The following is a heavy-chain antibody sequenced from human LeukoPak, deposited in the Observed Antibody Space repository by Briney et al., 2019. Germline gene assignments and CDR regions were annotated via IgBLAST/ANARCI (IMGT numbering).Heavy chain of an antibody. CDR2: IYYSGST. V-gene: IGHV4-39*07. D-gene: IGHD3-22*01. Sequence: SETLSLTCTVSGGSISSSSYYWGWIRQPPGKGLEWIGSIYYSGSTYYNPSLKSRVTISVDTSKNQFSLKLSSVTAADTAVYYCVASADSSGYYPFRDAFDIWGQGTMVTVSS. J-gene: IGHJ3*02. CDR3: VASADSSGYYPFRDAFDI. CDR1: GGSISSSSYY.